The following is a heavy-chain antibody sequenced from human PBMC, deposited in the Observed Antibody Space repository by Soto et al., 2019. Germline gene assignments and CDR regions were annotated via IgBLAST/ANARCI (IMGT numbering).Heavy chain of an antibody. CDR3: TRRAGYIDY. D-gene: IGHD6-13*01. V-gene: IGHV5-51*01. J-gene: IGHJ4*01. CDR1: GYSLTSYW. CDR2: VYPGDSDT. Sequence: GESLKISCKASGYSLTSYWIGWVRQRPGKGLEWMGIVYPGDSDTRYNPSFRGQVTISVDRSTSTAYLQWSSLKASDTAMYYCTRRAGYIDYWGHGTLLTVSS.